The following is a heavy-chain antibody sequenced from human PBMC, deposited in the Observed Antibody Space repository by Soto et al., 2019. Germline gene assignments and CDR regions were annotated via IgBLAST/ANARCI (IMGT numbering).Heavy chain of an antibody. V-gene: IGHV4-31*03. CDR1: GGSISSGGYY. D-gene: IGHD2-2*02. J-gene: IGHJ4*02. CDR2: IYYSGST. CDR3: ARDRGDCSSTSCYTAGLDY. Sequence: SETLSLTCTVSGGSISSGGYYWSWIRQHPGKGLEWIGYIYYSGSTYYDPSLKSRVTISVDTSKNQFSLKLSSVTAAGTAVYFCARDRGDCSSTSCYTAGLDYWGQGTLVTVSS.